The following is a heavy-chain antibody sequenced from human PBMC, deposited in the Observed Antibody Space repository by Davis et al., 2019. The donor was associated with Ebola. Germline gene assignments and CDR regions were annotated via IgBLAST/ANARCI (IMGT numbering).Heavy chain of an antibody. CDR1: GGSISSYY. Sequence: MPSETLSLTCTVSGGSISSYYWGWNRQLPGKGLEWIGATYYSGSTYYNPSLKSRVTISVDTPKNQFTLKLSSVTAADTAVYYCASGWWLHLRGMDVWGQGTTVTVSS. D-gene: IGHD2-15*01. V-gene: IGHV4-39*01. J-gene: IGHJ6*02. CDR3: ASGWWLHLRGMDV. CDR2: TYYSGST.